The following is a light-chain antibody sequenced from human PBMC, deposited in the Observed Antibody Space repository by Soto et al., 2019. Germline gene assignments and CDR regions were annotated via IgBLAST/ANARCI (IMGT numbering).Light chain of an antibody. CDR3: QQYNNWPPIT. J-gene: IGKJ5*01. CDR1: QSIDSTH. Sequence: EIVLTQSPDTLSLSPGERVTLSCRASQSIDSTHLVWYQQKPGQAPSLLIFGASSRATGIPDRFSGSGSGTDFTLTISSLQSEDFAVYYCQQYNNWPPITFGQGTRLENK. V-gene: IGKV3D-15*01. CDR2: GAS.